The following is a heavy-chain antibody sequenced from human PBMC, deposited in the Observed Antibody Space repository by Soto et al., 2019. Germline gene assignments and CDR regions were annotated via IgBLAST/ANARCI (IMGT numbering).Heavy chain of an antibody. CDR1: GFTFSSYA. V-gene: IGHV3-23*01. D-gene: IGHD2-2*01. Sequence: GGSLRLSCGASGFTFSSYAMSWVRQAPGKGLEWVSAISGSGGSTYYADSVKGRFTISRDNSKNTLYLQMNSLRAEDTAVYYCAKEDIVVVPAASQVTYYFDYWGQGTLVTVSS. J-gene: IGHJ4*02. CDR3: AKEDIVVVPAASQVTYYFDY. CDR2: ISGSGGST.